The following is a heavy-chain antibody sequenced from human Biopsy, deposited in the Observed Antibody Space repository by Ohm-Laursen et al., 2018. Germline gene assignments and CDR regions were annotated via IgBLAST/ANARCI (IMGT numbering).Heavy chain of an antibody. CDR2: IYLDGNT. CDR3: VRGRAY. J-gene: IGHJ4*02. CDR1: GFTVSTTY. Sequence: SLRLSCTAPGFTVSTTYMSWVRRAPGKGLEWVSIIYLDGNTYYTDSVKGRFTISRDNSKNALYLQMNSLRPADTAKYYCVRGRAYWGQGTLVTVSS. V-gene: IGHV3-53*01.